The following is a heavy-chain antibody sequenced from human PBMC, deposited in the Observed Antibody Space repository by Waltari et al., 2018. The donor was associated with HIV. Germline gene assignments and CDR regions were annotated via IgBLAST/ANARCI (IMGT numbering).Heavy chain of an antibody. CDR1: GFTFRSYS. J-gene: IGHJ3*02. CDR2: ISSSSSTI. Sequence: EVQLVESGGGLVQPGGSLSLSCAASGFTFRSYSMNWVCRAPGKGLEWVSYISSSSSTIYYADSVKGRFTISRDNAKNSLYLQMNSLRAEDTAVYYCARDCIPYGDYEAFDIWGQGTMVTVSS. V-gene: IGHV3-48*01. CDR3: ARDCIPYGDYEAFDI. D-gene: IGHD4-17*01.